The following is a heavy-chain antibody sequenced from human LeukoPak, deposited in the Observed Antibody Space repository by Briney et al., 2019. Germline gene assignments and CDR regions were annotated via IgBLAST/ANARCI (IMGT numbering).Heavy chain of an antibody. Sequence: GGSLRLSCAASGFSLSAYRMTWVRQAPGKGLEWVANINQDGSQKNHVDSVKGRFTISRDNAKNSLYLQMNSLTAEDTAVYYCARDDYYYYYMDVWGKGTTVTVSS. J-gene: IGHJ6*03. CDR3: ARDDYYYYYMDV. V-gene: IGHV3-7*01. CDR2: INQDGSQK. CDR1: GFSLSAYR.